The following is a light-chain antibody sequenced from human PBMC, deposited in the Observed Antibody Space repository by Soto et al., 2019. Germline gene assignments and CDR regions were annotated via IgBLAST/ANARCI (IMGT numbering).Light chain of an antibody. Sequence: QSALTQPASVSGSPGQSITISCTGTSSDVGRYNYVSWYQQHPGKAPKLMIYEVSNRPSGVSNRFSGSKSGNTASLTISGLQAEDEADYYCSTYTISTTHVVFGGGTKLTVL. V-gene: IGLV2-14*01. J-gene: IGLJ2*01. CDR3: STYTISTTHVV. CDR1: SSDVGRYNY. CDR2: EVS.